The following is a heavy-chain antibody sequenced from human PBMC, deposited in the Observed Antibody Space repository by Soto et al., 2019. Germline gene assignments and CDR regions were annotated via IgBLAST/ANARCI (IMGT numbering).Heavy chain of an antibody. Sequence: ASVKVSCKASGYTFTSHYMHWVRQAPGQGLEWMGIINPSGGSTSYAQKFQGRVTMTRDTSTSTVYMELSSLRSEDTAVYYCARDQVPYYYDSSDPVDAFDIWGQGTMVTVSS. J-gene: IGHJ3*02. V-gene: IGHV1-46*01. CDR2: INPSGGST. CDR3: ARDQVPYYYDSSDPVDAFDI. CDR1: GYTFTSHY. D-gene: IGHD3-22*01.